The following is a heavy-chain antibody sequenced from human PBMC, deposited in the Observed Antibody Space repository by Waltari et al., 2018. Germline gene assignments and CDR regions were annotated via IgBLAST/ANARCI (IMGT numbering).Heavy chain of an antibody. J-gene: IGHJ4*02. CDR1: GGSISSSSYY. CDR2: IYSGGST. V-gene: IGHV3-53*01. D-gene: IGHD1-26*01. CDR3: ARGMSGSYIGY. Sequence: LQLQESGPGLVKPSETLSLTCTVSGGSISSSSYYWGWIRQPPGKGLEWVSVIYSGGSTYYADSVKGRFTISRDNSKNTLYLQMNSLRAEDTAVYYCARGMSGSYIGYWGQGTLVTVSS.